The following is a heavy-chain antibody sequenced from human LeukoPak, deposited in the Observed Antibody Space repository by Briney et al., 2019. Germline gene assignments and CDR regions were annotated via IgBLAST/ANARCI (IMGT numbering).Heavy chain of an antibody. Sequence: ASVKVSCKASGYTFTSYYMHWVRQAPGQGLEWMGIINPSGGSTSYAQKFQGRVTMTRDMSTSTVYMELSSLRSEDTAVYYCARPRESAYDILTVGDAFDIWGQGTMVTVSS. CDR3: ARPRESAYDILTVGDAFDI. J-gene: IGHJ3*02. CDR2: INPSGGST. V-gene: IGHV1-46*01. D-gene: IGHD3-9*01. CDR1: GYTFTSYY.